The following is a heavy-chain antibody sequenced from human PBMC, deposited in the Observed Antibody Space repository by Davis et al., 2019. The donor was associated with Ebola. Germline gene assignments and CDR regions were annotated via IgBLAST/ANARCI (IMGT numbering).Heavy chain of an antibody. CDR1: GFTFSSYW. J-gene: IGHJ4*02. Sequence: GESLKISCAASGFTFSSYWMHWVRQAPGKGLVWVSRINSDGRTTAYADSVKGRFTISRDNSKNTLYLQMNSLRAEDTAVYYCAKDHYYDSSGYLIPAGYWGQGTLVTVSS. D-gene: IGHD3-22*01. CDR3: AKDHYYDSSGYLIPAGY. CDR2: INSDGRTT. V-gene: IGHV3-74*01.